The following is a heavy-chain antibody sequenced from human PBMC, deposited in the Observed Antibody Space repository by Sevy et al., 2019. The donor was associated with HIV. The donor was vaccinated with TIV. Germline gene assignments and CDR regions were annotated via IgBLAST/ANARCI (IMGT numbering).Heavy chain of an antibody. Sequence: GGSLRLSCAASGFTFSSYSMNWVRQAPGKGLEWVSSISSSSSYIYYADSVKGRFTISRDNAKNSLYLQMNSLRAEDTAVYYCAKDWHYYGSRSYYNSVRYYYGIDVWGQGTTVTVSS. CDR1: GFTFSSYS. D-gene: IGHD3-10*01. CDR3: AKDWHYYGSRSYYNSVRYYYGIDV. J-gene: IGHJ6*02. V-gene: IGHV3-21*01. CDR2: ISSSSSYI.